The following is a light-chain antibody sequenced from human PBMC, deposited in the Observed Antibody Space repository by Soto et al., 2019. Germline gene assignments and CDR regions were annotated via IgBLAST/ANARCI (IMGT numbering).Light chain of an antibody. J-gene: IGLJ1*01. CDR1: SSNIGAGYD. CDR3: QSYDSTLSARYV. V-gene: IGLV1-40*01. Sequence: QSVLTQPPSVSLAPWQRVTISCTGSSSNIGAGYDVHWYQPRPGTAPKLLIFGNINRPSGVPARFSGSKSGTSACLAITGLQVEDEGDYYCQSYDSTLSARYVFGTGTKVTVL. CDR2: GNI.